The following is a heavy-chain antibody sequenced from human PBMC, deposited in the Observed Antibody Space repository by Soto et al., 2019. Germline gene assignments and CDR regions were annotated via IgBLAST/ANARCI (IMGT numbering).Heavy chain of an antibody. CDR2: IHSSGYT. Sequence: SETLSLTCSVSGGSVDNYHWSWIRRPPGKGLEWVSYIHSSGYTNYNPSLRSRLTLSVDTSKNQFSLRVSPVTAADTAVYYCARLSHIFPVETYYYHSMDIWGHGITVTVSS. J-gene: IGHJ6*02. CDR1: GGSVDNYH. V-gene: IGHV4-59*02. CDR3: ARLSHIFPVETYYYHSMDI. D-gene: IGHD3-9*01.